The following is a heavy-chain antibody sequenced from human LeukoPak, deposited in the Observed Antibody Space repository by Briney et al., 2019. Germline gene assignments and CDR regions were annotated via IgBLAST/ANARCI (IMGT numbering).Heavy chain of an antibody. CDR2: IYSGGST. CDR3: ARGSEQRYYDILTGYYFVRTFDY. Sequence: GGSLRLSCAASGFTVSINYMSGVPEAPGEGVECVSVIYSGGSTYYADSVKGRFTLSRDNAKNSLYLKMKSLRAEDTAIYYCARGSEQRYYDILTGYYFVRTFDYWGQGTLVTVSS. V-gene: IGHV3-53*01. J-gene: IGHJ4*02. D-gene: IGHD3-9*01. CDR1: GFTVSINY.